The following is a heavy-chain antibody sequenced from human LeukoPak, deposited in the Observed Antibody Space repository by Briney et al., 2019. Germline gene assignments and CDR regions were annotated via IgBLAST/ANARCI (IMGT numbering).Heavy chain of an antibody. CDR2: ISGSGGST. CDR1: GFTFSSYA. D-gene: IGHD3-22*01. Sequence: GGSLRLSCAASGFTFSSYAMSWVRQAPGKGLERVSAISGSGGSTYYADSVKGRFTISRDNSKNTLYLQMNSLRAEDTAVYYCARDPDYYDSSGYGDYWGQGTLVTVSS. J-gene: IGHJ4*02. CDR3: ARDPDYYDSSGYGDY. V-gene: IGHV3-23*01.